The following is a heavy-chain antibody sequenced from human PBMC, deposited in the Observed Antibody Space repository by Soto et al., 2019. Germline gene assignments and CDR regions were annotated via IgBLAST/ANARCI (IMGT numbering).Heavy chain of an antibody. D-gene: IGHD3-10*01. Sequence: GGSLRLSCEASGFTFDTYAMTWVRQAPGKGLEWVSSIDGGGSSAFYAESVKGRFVVSRDNHVNVVHLQINSPTADDTAMYYCAKLKRNDYGIDYWGQGTLVTVSS. CDR1: GFTFDTYA. CDR3: AKLKRNDYGIDY. V-gene: IGHV3-23*01. CDR2: IDGGGSSA. J-gene: IGHJ4*02.